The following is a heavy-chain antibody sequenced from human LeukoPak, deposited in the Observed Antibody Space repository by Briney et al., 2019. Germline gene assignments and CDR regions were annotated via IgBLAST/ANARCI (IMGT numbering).Heavy chain of an antibody. CDR3: ARGQRMDV. D-gene: IGHD5-24*01. J-gene: IGHJ6*02. CDR1: GGSITSYY. CDR2: IYTSGST. Sequence: SETLSLTCAVSGGSITSYYWTWIRQPAGKGLEWIGRIYTSGSTNYNPSLKSRVTMSLDTSKNQLSLKLSSVTAADTAVYYCARGQRMDVWGQGTTVTVSS. V-gene: IGHV4-4*07.